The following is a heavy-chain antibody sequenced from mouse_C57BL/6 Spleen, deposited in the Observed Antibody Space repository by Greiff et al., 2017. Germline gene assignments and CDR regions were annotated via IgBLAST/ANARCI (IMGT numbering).Heavy chain of an antibody. J-gene: IGHJ2*01. CDR3: ARGTTAHYFDY. CDR2: IYPGDGDT. CDR1: GYAFSSYW. D-gene: IGHD1-2*01. V-gene: IGHV1-80*01. Sequence: QVQLQQSGAELVKPGASVKISCKASGYAFSSYWMNWVKQRPGKGLEWIGQIYPGDGDTNYNGKFKGKATLTADNSSSTAYMQLSSLTSEDSAVYFCARGTTAHYFDYRGKGTTLTFAS.